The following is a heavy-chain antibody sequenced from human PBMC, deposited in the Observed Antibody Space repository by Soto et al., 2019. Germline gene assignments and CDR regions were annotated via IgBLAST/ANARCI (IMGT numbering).Heavy chain of an antibody. J-gene: IGHJ1*01. D-gene: IGHD6-6*01. CDR2: ISWNGGSI. CDR1: GFTFDDYA. V-gene: IGHV3-9*01. Sequence: PGGSLRLSCAASGFTFDDYAMHWVRQGPGKGLEWVSGISWNGGSIGYADSVKGRFTISRDNAKNSLYLQMNSLRAEDTALYYCAKDVSSSPQGYFQHWGQGTLVTVSS. CDR3: AKDVSSSPQGYFQH.